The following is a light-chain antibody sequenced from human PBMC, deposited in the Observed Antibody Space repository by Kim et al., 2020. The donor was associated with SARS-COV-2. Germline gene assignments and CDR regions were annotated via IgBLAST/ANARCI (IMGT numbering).Light chain of an antibody. CDR2: AAS. V-gene: IGKV1-27*01. CDR1: QGIRNY. Sequence: ASVGDGVTITCRAGQGIRNYVAWYQQTPGEAPNLLIYAASTLQFGVSTRSSGTRSGTEFTLTISDLQPEDVETYYCHKDDTAPWTFGHETKVDIK. CDR3: HKDDTAPWT. J-gene: IGKJ1*01.